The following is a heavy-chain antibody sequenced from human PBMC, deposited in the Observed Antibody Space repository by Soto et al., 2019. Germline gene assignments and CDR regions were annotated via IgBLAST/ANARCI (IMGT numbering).Heavy chain of an antibody. V-gene: IGHV4-34*01. J-gene: IGHJ5*02. CDR2: INHSGST. CDR1: GGSFSAYY. Sequence: QVQLQQWGAGLLKPSETLSLTCAVYGGSFSAYYWSWIRQPAGKGLEWNGEINHSGSTNYNPSLKSRVTISVDTSKNQFSLKLSSVPAADTAVYYCARGLPRWLQLPCWFDPWGQGTLVTVSS. D-gene: IGHD5-12*01. CDR3: ARGLPRWLQLPCWFDP.